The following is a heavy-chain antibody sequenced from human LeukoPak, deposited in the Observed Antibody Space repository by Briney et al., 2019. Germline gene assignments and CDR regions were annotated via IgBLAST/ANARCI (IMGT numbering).Heavy chain of an antibody. Sequence: ASVKVSCKASGYTFTGYYMHWVRQAPGQGLEWMGWINPNSGGTNYAQKFQGRVTMTEDTSTDTAYMELSSLRSEDTAVYYCAMRHYYYGMDVWGQGTTVTVSS. CDR1: GYTFTGYY. V-gene: IGHV1-2*02. D-gene: IGHD6-25*01. CDR3: AMRHYYYGMDV. CDR2: INPNSGGT. J-gene: IGHJ6*02.